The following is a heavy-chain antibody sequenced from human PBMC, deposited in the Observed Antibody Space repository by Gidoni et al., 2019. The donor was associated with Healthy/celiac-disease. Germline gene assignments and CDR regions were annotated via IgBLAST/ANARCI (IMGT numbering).Heavy chain of an antibody. CDR1: GYSFPSYW. D-gene: IGHD6-13*01. V-gene: IGHV5-51*03. CDR3: ARSSPTKISSSWYFDY. CDR2: IYPGDSDT. Sequence: EVQLVQSGAEVKKPGESLKISCKGSGYSFPSYWIGWVRQMPGKGLEWMGIIYPGDSDTRYSPSFQGQVTISADKSISTAYLQWSSLKASDTAMYYCARSSPTKISSSWYFDYWGQGTLVTVSS. J-gene: IGHJ4*02.